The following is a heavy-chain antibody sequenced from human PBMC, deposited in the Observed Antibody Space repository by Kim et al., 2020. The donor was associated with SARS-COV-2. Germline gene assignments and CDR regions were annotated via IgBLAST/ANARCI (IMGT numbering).Heavy chain of an antibody. Sequence: GGSLRLSCAASGFTFSSYAMHWVRQAPGKGLEWVAVISYDGSNKYYADSVKGRFTISRDNSKNTLYLQMNSLRAEDTAVYYCARDPKYSSSWYFYYYYGMDVWGQGTTVTVSS. D-gene: IGHD6-13*01. CDR1: GFTFSSYA. V-gene: IGHV3-30-3*01. J-gene: IGHJ6*02. CDR2: ISYDGSNK. CDR3: ARDPKYSSSWYFYYYYGMDV.